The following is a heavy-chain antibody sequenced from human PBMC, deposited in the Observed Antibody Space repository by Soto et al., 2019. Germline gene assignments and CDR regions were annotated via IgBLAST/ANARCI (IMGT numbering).Heavy chain of an antibody. CDR1: GFTFRNYG. CDR2: IYSGGST. CDR3: ARDSGSGYDYLGY. V-gene: IGHV3-66*01. D-gene: IGHD5-12*01. J-gene: IGHJ4*02. Sequence: PGGSLRLSCAASGFTFRNYGMNCVRQAPGKGLEWVSVIYSGGSTYYADSVKGRFTISRDNSKNTLYLQMNSLRAEDTAVYYCARDSGSGYDYLGYWGQGTLVTVSS.